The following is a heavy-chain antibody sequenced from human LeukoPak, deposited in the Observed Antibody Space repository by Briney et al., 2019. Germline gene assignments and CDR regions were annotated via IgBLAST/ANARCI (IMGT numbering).Heavy chain of an antibody. CDR1: GFTFSSYA. V-gene: IGHV3-64*01. Sequence: GGSLRLSCAASGFTFSSYAMHWVRQAPGKGLEYVSSIRTNGGSTYYANSVKGRFTISRDNSKNTLYLQMGSLRAEDMAVYYCARGLRDCTSTSCFTYWYFDLWGRGTLVTVSS. J-gene: IGHJ2*01. D-gene: IGHD2-2*02. CDR3: ARGLRDCTSTSCFTYWYFDL. CDR2: IRTNGGST.